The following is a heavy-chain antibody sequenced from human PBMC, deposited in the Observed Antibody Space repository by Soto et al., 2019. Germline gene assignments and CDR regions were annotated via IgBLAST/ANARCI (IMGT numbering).Heavy chain of an antibody. CDR1: GYTFTSYG. J-gene: IGHJ5*02. CDR2: ISASNGNT. Sequence: QVQLVQSGAEVKNSGASVKVSCKASGYTFTSYGFSWVRQAPGQGLEWMGWISASNGNTNYAQKLQGRVTMTTDTSTGTAYMELRSLRSEDTAVYYCARGAAVAGGNNWFDPWGQGTLVTVSS. D-gene: IGHD6-19*01. CDR3: ARGAAVAGGNNWFDP. V-gene: IGHV1-18*01.